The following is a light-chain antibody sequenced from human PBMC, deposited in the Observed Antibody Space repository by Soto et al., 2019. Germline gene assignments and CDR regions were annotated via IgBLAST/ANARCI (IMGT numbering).Light chain of an antibody. CDR2: AAS. CDR3: QQSYSTPFT. V-gene: IGKV1-39*01. CDR1: QSISSY. J-gene: IGKJ3*01. Sequence: DSQMTQSPSSLSASVGDRVTITCRASQSISSYLNWYQQKPGKAPKLLIYAASSLQSGVPSRFSGSGSGTDFTLNISSLQPQDFATYYCQQSYSTPFTFGPGTKVDIK.